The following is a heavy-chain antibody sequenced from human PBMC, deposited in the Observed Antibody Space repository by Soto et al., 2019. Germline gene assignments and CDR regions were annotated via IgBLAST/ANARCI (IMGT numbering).Heavy chain of an antibody. J-gene: IGHJ4*02. CDR1: GFTFSNYG. Sequence: QVQVVESGGGVVQPGRSLRLSCAASGFTFSNYGMHWVRQAPGKGLDWVAVISYDGSIEYYSESVKGRFTMSRDNSENTVYLQMDSLRTEDTAVYFCGRDWVWFGAHPIDNWGQGTLVTVSS. D-gene: IGHD3-10*01. CDR2: ISYDGSIE. V-gene: IGHV3-30*03. CDR3: GRDWVWFGAHPIDN.